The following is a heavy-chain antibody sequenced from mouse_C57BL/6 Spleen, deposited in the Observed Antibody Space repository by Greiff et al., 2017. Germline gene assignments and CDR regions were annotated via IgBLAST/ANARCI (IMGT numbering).Heavy chain of an antibody. J-gene: IGHJ1*03. Sequence: QVQLQQPGAELVMPGASVKLSCKASGYTFTSYWMHWVKQRPGQGLEWIGEIDPSDSYTNYNQKFKGKATLTVDKSSSTAYMHLSSRTTEDPAVYDVARGAYYSNWYCDVWGTGTTVTVSS. CDR1: GYTFTSYW. CDR3: ARGAYYSNWYCDV. CDR2: IDPSDSYT. D-gene: IGHD2-5*01. V-gene: IGHV1-69*01.